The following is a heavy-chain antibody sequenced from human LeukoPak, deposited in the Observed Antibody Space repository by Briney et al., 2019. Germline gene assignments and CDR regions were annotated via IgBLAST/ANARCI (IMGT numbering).Heavy chain of an antibody. CDR1: GFTFSSYG. CDR2: ISFDGTNK. Sequence: GGSLRLSCAASGFTFSSYGMHWVRQAPGKGLEWVAFISFDGTNKYYADSVKGRFTISRDNSKNTLYLQMNSLRAEDTTVYYCAKGRVRGAVADNWGGYWGQGTLVTVSS. J-gene: IGHJ4*02. D-gene: IGHD6-19*01. V-gene: IGHV3-30*02. CDR3: AKGRVRGAVADNWGGY.